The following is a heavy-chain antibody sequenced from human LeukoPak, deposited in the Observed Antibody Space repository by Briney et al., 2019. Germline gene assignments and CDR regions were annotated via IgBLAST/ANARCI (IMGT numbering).Heavy chain of an antibody. V-gene: IGHV5-51*01. CDR3: ARHTRDYYYGWGGYYNDY. D-gene: IGHD3-10*01. J-gene: IGHJ4*02. CDR2: IYPGDSDS. CDR1: GYNFTTYW. Sequence: GESLKISCKGSGYNFTTYWIGWVRQLPGKGLEWMGIIYPGDSDSRYSPSFQGQVTLSADKSISTAYLQWSSLKASDTAMYYCARHTRDYYYGWGGYYNDYWGQGTLVTVSS.